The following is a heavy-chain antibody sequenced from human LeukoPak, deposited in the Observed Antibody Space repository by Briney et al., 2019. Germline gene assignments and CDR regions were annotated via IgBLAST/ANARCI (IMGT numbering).Heavy chain of an antibody. V-gene: IGHV1-46*01. CDR1: GYTFTSYY. J-gene: IGHJ5*02. CDR2: INPSGGTT. D-gene: IGHD2-2*01. CDR3: ARDRCSSTSCYVEGPSDSYNWFDP. Sequence: ASVKVSCRASGYTFTSYYMHWVRQAPGQGLEWMGIINPSGGTTTYAQKFQGRVTMTRDTSTSTVYMELSSLRSEDTAVYYCARDRCSSTSCYVEGPSDSYNWFDPWGQGTLVTVSS.